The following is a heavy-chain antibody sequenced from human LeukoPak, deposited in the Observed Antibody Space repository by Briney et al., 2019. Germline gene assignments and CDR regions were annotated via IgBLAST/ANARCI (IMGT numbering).Heavy chain of an antibody. Sequence: GRSLRLSCAASGFTFSSYAMHWVRQAPGKGLEWVAVISYDGSNKYYADSVKGRFTISRDNSKNTLYLQMNSLRAEDTAVYYCAKDLWDCSSTSCYIYYYGMDVWGQGTTVTVSS. J-gene: IGHJ6*02. D-gene: IGHD2-2*02. CDR1: GFTFSSYA. CDR3: AKDLWDCSSTSCYIYYYGMDV. V-gene: IGHV3-30*04. CDR2: ISYDGSNK.